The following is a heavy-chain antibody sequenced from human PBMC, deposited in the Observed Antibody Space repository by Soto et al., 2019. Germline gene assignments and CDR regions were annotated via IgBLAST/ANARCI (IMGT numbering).Heavy chain of an antibody. J-gene: IGHJ4*02. CDR3: ARTGDYLVDY. V-gene: IGHV6-1*01. D-gene: IGHD7-27*01. CDR2: TYYRSKWSS. CDR1: GDSVSSKSAA. Sequence: SQTLSLTCAISGDSVSSKSAAWHWIRQSPSRGLEWLGRTYYRSKWSSNYAVSVKSRITINPDTSKNQFSLQLRSVTPDDTAMYYCARTGDYLVDYCGQGTMVTVYS.